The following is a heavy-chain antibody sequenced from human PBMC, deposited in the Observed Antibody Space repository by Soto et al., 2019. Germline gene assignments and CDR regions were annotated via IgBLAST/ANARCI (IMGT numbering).Heavy chain of an antibody. Sequence: GGSLRLSCAASGFTVSSNYMSWVRQAPGKGLEWVSVIYSGGSTYYADSVKGRFTISRHNSKNTLYLQMNSLRAEDTAVYYCASSSTYYYDSSGYPSYAFDIWGQGTMVTVSS. CDR1: GFTVSSNY. CDR2: IYSGGST. J-gene: IGHJ3*02. V-gene: IGHV3-53*04. D-gene: IGHD3-22*01. CDR3: ASSSTYYYDSSGYPSYAFDI.